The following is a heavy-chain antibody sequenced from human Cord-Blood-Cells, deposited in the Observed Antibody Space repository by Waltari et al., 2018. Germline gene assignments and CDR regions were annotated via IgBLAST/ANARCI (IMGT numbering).Heavy chain of an antibody. CDR3: AHSNYDFWSGYHDAFDI. J-gene: IGHJ3*02. Sequence: QITLTESGPTLVKPTQTLTLTCTFSGFSLSTSGVGVGWIRQPPGKALEWLALIYWNDDKRSSPSLKSRLTITKDTSKNQVVLTMTNMDPVDTATYYCAHSNYDFWSGYHDAFDIWGQGTMVTVSS. CDR2: IYWNDDK. CDR1: GFSLSTSGVG. V-gene: IGHV2-5*01. D-gene: IGHD3-3*01.